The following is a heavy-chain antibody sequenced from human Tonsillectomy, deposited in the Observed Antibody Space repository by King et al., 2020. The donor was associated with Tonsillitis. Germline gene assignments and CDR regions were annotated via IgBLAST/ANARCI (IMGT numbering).Heavy chain of an antibody. Sequence: VQLVESGGGVVQPGRSLRLSCVASGFTFNNYGVHWVRQAPGKGLEWVAVIWYDGTDKYYGDSVKGRFTVSRDNSKNTVYLQMNSLRAEDTAVYYCAGQQLFKTPHYYHYFYMDVWGKGTTVAVSS. CDR2: IWYDGTDK. D-gene: IGHD6-13*01. V-gene: IGHV3-33*01. J-gene: IGHJ6*03. CDR3: AGQQLFKTPHYYHYFYMDV. CDR1: GFTFNNYG.